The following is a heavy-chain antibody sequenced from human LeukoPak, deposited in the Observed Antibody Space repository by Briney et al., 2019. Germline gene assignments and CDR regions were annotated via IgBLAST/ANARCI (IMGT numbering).Heavy chain of an antibody. V-gene: IGHV3-64*01. Sequence: GGYLRLSCAASGFTFSSYAFHWVRQAPGKGLEYVSAISSNAGRTYYANSVKGRFTISRDNSKNTLYLQMGRLRAEDMAVYYCARDFLVGATAFDIWGQGTMVTVSS. CDR2: ISSNAGRT. D-gene: IGHD1-26*01. CDR3: ARDFLVGATAFDI. CDR1: GFTFSSYA. J-gene: IGHJ3*02.